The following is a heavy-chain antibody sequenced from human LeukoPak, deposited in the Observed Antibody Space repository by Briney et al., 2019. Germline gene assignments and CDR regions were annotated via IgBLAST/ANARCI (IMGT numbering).Heavy chain of an antibody. CDR3: ARDRAWNYFDY. CDR2: ISNDGSRK. D-gene: IGHD3-3*01. V-gene: IGHV3-30*03. Sequence: GGSLRLSCAPSGFTFSRHGMHWVRQAPGKGLEWVAIISNDGSRKYYAHSVEGRFTISRDNSKNTLYLQMDSLRAEDTAVYYCARDRAWNYFDYWGQGTLVTVPS. CDR1: GFTFSRHG. J-gene: IGHJ4*02.